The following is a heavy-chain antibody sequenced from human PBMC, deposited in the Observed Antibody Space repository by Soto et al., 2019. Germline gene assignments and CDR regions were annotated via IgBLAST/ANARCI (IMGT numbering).Heavy chain of an antibody. CDR2: ISGSGVST. CDR1: GFTFSSYA. J-gene: IGHJ5*02. V-gene: IGHV3-23*01. Sequence: EVQLLESGGGLVQPGGSLRLSCAASGFTFSSYAMSWVRQAPGKGLVWVSAISGSGVSTYYADSVKGRFTISRDNSKNTLYLQMNSLRAEDTAVYYCAKDRSSSWYARWFDPWGQGTLVTVSS. D-gene: IGHD6-13*01. CDR3: AKDRSSSWYARWFDP.